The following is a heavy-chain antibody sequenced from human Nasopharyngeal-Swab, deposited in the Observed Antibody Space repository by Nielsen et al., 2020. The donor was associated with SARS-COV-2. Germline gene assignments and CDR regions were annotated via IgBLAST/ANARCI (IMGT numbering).Heavy chain of an antibody. CDR2: ISAYNGNT. J-gene: IGHJ6*02. D-gene: IGHD2-2*01. CDR1: GYTFTSYG. Sequence: ASVKVSCKASGYTFTSYGISWVRQAPGQGLEWMGWISAYNGNTNYAQKLQGRVTMTTDTSTSTAYMELRSLRSDDTPVYYCARIPYCSSTSCYAVRGGNHYYYYGMDVWGQGTTVTVSS. CDR3: ARIPYCSSTSCYAVRGGNHYYYYGMDV. V-gene: IGHV1-18*01.